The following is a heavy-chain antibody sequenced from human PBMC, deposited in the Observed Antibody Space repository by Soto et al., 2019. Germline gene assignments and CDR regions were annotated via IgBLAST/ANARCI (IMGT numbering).Heavy chain of an antibody. CDR1: GGSVSSGSYY. CDR2: IYYSGST. J-gene: IGHJ4*02. Sequence: SETLSLTCTVSGGSVSSGSYYWSWIRQPPGKGLEWIGYIYYSGSTNYNPSLKSRVTISVDTSKNQFSLKLSSVTAADTAVYYCARDGSGSYPFDYWGQGTLVTVSS. CDR3: ARDGSGSYPFDY. D-gene: IGHD3-10*01. V-gene: IGHV4-61*01.